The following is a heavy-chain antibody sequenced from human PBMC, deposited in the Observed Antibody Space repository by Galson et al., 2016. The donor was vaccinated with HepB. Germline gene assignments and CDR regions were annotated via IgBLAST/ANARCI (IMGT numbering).Heavy chain of an antibody. Sequence: CAISGDSVYNNGAAWVWIRQSPSRGLEWLGRTFYRSTWENHYAGSVINRITISPDTSRNQFSLHRHSLTPEDTAVYYCARAVMLGRGMDVWGRGTTVTVSS. V-gene: IGHV6-1*01. CDR1: GDSVYNNGAA. D-gene: IGHD3-10*01. J-gene: IGHJ6*02. CDR3: ARAVMLGRGMDV. CDR2: TFYRSTWEN.